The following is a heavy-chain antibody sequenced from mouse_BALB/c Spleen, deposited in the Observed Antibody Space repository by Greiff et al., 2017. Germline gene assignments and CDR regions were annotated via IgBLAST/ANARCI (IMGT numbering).Heavy chain of an antibody. CDR1: GYTFTSYW. D-gene: IGHD2-14*01. Sequence: VQLQQPGAELVKPGASVKLSCKASGYTFTSYWMHWVKQRPGQGLEWIGEINPSNGRTNYNEKFKSKATLTVDKSSSTAYMQLSSLTSEDSAVYYCARRKYRYDGVDYWGQGTTLTVSS. V-gene: IGHV1S81*02. J-gene: IGHJ2*01. CDR3: ARRKYRYDGVDY. CDR2: INPSNGRT.